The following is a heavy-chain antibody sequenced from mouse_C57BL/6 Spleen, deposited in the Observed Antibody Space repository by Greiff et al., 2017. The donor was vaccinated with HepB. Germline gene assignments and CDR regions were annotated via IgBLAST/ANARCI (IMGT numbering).Heavy chain of an antibody. CDR1: GFTFSDYG. CDR2: ISSGSSNI. CDR3: ARCYYSNYDWYFDV. D-gene: IGHD2-5*01. V-gene: IGHV5-17*01. J-gene: IGHJ1*03. Sequence: EVKVVESGGGLVKPGGSLKLSCAASGFTFSDYGMHWVRQAPEKGLEWVAYISSGSSNIYYADTVKGRFTISRDNAKNTLYLQMTSLRSEDTAMYYCARCYYSNYDWYFDVWGTGTTVTVSS.